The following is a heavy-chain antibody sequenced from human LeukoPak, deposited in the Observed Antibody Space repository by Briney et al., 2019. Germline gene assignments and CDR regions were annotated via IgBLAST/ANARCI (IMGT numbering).Heavy chain of an antibody. CDR3: ARGYSSGYSAQYYFDY. CDR1: GYTFSSYD. Sequence: ASVKVSCKASGYTFSSYDINWVRQATGQGLEWMGWMNPISGNTGYAQKFQGRVTMTRNTSISTAYMELSSLRSEDTAVYYCARGYSSGYSAQYYFDYWGQGTLVTVSS. CDR2: MNPISGNT. V-gene: IGHV1-8*01. J-gene: IGHJ4*02. D-gene: IGHD3-22*01.